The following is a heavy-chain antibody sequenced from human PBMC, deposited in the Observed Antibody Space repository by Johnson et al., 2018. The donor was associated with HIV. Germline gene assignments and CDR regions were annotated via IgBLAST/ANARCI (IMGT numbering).Heavy chain of an antibody. CDR3: ARGIGDEYAFDV. CDR1: GFSVSDNY. CDR2: IYATNNT. V-gene: IGHV3-66*01. J-gene: IGHJ3*01. Sequence: VQLVESGGGLVQPGGSLRLSCAASGFSVSDNYVSWVRQAPGKGLEWVSVIYATNNTYYEDSVKARFILSRDNSKNTLYLQMNSLRVEDTAMYYCARGIGDEYAFDVWGQGTMVTVSS. D-gene: IGHD2-21*01.